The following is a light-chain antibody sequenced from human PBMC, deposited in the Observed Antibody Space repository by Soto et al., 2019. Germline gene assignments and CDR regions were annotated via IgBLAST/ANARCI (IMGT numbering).Light chain of an antibody. J-gene: IGKJ1*01. Sequence: EIVLTQSPGTLSLSPGERATLSCRASQSVSSSYLAWYQQKPGQAPRPLIYGASSSAIGIPDRFSGSASGTDFPLTISRLEPEDFAVYYCQQYGSSPWTFGQGTKVEIK. CDR1: QSVSSSY. CDR2: GAS. V-gene: IGKV3-20*01. CDR3: QQYGSSPWT.